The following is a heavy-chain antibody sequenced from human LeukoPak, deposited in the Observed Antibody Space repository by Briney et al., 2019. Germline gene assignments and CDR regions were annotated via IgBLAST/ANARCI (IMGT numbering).Heavy chain of an antibody. CDR3: ARGYSSGWSGWYCDY. J-gene: IGHJ4*02. V-gene: IGHV4-39*01. D-gene: IGHD6-19*01. CDR1: GASISSSCYY. Sequence: PSETLSLTCTLSGASISSSCYYWGWLRQPRGKGLEWIGRIYYSGSTYYNPSLKSRVTISVDTSKTPCSLTLCDVTPPRTLVYHCARGYSSGWSGWYCDYWGQGTLVSVSS. CDR2: IYYSGST.